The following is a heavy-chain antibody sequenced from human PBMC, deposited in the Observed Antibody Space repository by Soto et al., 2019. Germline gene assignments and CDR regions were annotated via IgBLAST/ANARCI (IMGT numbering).Heavy chain of an antibody. CDR3: ARSPVVVAAPFDY. J-gene: IGHJ4*02. CDR2: SNHSGST. D-gene: IGHD2-15*01. V-gene: IGHV4-34*01. Sequence: WTWIRQPPGKRLEWIGESNHSGSTNYNPSLKSRVTISVDTSKNQFSLRLSSVTAADTAVYYCARSPVVVAAPFDYWGQGTLVTVSS.